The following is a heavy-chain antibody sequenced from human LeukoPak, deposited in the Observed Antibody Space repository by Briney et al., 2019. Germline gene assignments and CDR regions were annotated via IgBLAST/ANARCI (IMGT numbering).Heavy chain of an antibody. V-gene: IGHV4-31*03. CDR3: ARVADIVVVPASHFDY. CDR1: GGSISSGGYY. Sequence: SETLSLTCTVSGGSISSGGYYWSWIRQHPGKGLEWIGYIYYSGSTYYNPSLKSRVTISVDTSKNKFSLKLSSVTAADTAVYYCARVADIVVVPASHFDYWGQGTLVTVSS. CDR2: IYYSGST. J-gene: IGHJ4*02. D-gene: IGHD2-2*01.